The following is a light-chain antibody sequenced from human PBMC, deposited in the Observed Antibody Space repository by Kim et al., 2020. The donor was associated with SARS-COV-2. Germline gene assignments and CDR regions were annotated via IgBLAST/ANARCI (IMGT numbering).Light chain of an antibody. Sequence: LTQPHSVSESPGKTVTISCTRSSGSIDDNYVQWYQQCPGGVPTIVIYEDDQRPSGVSDRFSGSIDNSSNSASLTISGLKTEDEADYYCQSYNRTNVVFGGGTQLTVL. CDR1: SGSIDDNY. V-gene: IGLV6-57*03. CDR3: QSYNRTNVV. J-gene: IGLJ2*01. CDR2: EDD.